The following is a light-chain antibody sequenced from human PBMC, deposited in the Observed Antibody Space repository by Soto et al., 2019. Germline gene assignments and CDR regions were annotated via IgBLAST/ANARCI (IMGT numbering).Light chain of an antibody. J-gene: IGKJ4*01. CDR2: AAS. CDR3: QQYNIYPLT. Sequence: DVQMTQSPSSLSASVGDRVTITCRESQDINSYLAWYQQKPGNAPKSLIYAASSLQTGVPSRFSVSESGTDFTLTINNLQPEDSATYYCQQYNIYPLTFGGGTKVEIK. V-gene: IGKV1D-16*01. CDR1: QDINSY.